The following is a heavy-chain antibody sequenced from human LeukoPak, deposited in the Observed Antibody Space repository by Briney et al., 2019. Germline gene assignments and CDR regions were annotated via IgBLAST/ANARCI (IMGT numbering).Heavy chain of an antibody. CDR2: IWYDGSNN. CDR3: ARDSTGYWYFDL. Sequence: GGSLRLSCAASGFTFSSHGFHWVRQAPGKGLEWVAVIWYDGSNNYYADSVKGRFTISRDNSKNTLYLQMNSLRAEDTAVYYCARDSTGYWYFDLWGRGTLVSVSS. CDR1: GFTFSSHG. V-gene: IGHV3-33*01. J-gene: IGHJ2*01. D-gene: IGHD3-3*02.